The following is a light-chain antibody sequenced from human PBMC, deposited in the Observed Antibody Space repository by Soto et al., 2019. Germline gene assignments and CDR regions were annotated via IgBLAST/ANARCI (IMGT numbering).Light chain of an antibody. CDR1: QSISIW. V-gene: IGKV1-5*01. CDR3: QQYETFSGT. Sequence: DIQMTQSPSALSASIGDRVTITWRASQSISIWLAWYQQKPGEAPKLLIYDASALPRGVPARFSGSGSGTKFTLTIASLQPDDFATYYCQQYETFSGTFGPGTKVDIK. CDR2: DAS. J-gene: IGKJ1*01.